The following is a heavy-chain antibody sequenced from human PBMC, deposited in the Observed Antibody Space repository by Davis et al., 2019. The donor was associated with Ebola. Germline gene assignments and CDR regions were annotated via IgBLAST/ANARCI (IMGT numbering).Heavy chain of an antibody. CDR2: IKQDGSEQ. D-gene: IGHD6-19*01. V-gene: IGHV3-7*01. CDR3: GRGKGWRDAFDI. CDR1: GFTFSSYW. J-gene: IGHJ3*02. Sequence: GESLKISCAASGFTFSSYWMSWVRQAPGKGLEWVANIKQDGSEQYYVDSVKGRFTISRDNAKNSLYLQMNSLRVEDTAVYYCGRGKGWRDAFDIWGQGTMVTVSS.